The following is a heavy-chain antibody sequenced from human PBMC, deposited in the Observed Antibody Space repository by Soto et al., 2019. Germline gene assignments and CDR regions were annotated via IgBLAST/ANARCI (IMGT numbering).Heavy chain of an antibody. Sequence: VGSLRLSCAASGFTFSTYWMHWVRQAPGKGLVWVSRLDNDGTNTRYADSVKGRFTVSRDNGKNTVYLQMDSLRAEDTAVYYCARDGGTYFDYWGQGTLVTVSS. D-gene: IGHD3-16*01. CDR1: GFTFSTYW. CDR3: ARDGGTYFDY. CDR2: LDNDGTNT. V-gene: IGHV3-74*01. J-gene: IGHJ4*02.